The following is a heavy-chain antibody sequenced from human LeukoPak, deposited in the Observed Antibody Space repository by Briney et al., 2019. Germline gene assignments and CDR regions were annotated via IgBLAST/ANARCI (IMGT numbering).Heavy chain of an antibody. J-gene: IGHJ4*02. CDR2: ISYDGSNK. Sequence: PGGSLRLSCAASGFTFSRYWMSWVRQAPGKGLEWVAVISYDGSNKYYADSVKGRFTISRDNSKNTLYLQMNSLRAEDTAVYYCARGRGYCSSTSCSYYFDYWGQGTLVTVSS. CDR3: ARGRGYCSSTSCSYYFDY. V-gene: IGHV3-30*03. CDR1: GFTFSRYW. D-gene: IGHD2-2*01.